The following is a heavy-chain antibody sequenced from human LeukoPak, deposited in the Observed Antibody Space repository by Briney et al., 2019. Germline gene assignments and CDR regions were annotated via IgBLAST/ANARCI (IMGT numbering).Heavy chain of an antibody. CDR1: GYTLTELS. CDR3: ATVGYSYGYFFDY. V-gene: IGHV1-24*01. Sequence: EASVKVSCKVSGYTLTELSMHWVRQAPGKGLAWMGGFDPEDGETIYAQKFQGRVTMTEDTSTDTAYMELSSLRSEDTAVYYCATVGYSYGYFFDYWGQGTLVTVSS. CDR2: FDPEDGET. J-gene: IGHJ4*02. D-gene: IGHD5-18*01.